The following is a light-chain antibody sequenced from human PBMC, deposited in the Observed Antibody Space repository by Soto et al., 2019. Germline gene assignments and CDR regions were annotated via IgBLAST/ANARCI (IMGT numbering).Light chain of an antibody. CDR1: SSDVGAYNY. Sequence: QSVLTQPRSVSGSPGQSVTISCSGTSSDVGAYNYVSWYQQHPGKAPKLMVYDVSKRPSGVPDRFSGSKSGNTASLTISGLQAEDEADYYCCSYAGFYTPYVFAPGTKVTV. CDR3: CSYAGFYTPYV. CDR2: DVS. V-gene: IGLV2-11*01. J-gene: IGLJ1*01.